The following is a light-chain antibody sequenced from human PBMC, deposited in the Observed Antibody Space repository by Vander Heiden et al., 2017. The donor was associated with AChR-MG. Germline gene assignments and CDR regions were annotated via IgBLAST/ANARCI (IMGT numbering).Light chain of an antibody. CDR1: QTVSSN. Sequence: IMMTQSQITLSVSPGERATLSCRASQTVSSNLAWYQQKPGQAPRLLIYGASTRATGIPARFSGSGSGTDFTLTISSLQSEDFAVYYCQQYNYWYTFGQGTKLEIK. CDR2: GAS. J-gene: IGKJ2*01. V-gene: IGKV3-15*01. CDR3: QQYNYWYT.